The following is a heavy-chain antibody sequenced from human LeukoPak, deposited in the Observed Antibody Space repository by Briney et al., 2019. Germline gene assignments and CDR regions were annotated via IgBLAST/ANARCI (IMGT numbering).Heavy chain of an antibody. V-gene: IGHV3-66*01. Sequence: GGSLRLSCAVSGFSVSTKYMSWVRQAPGKGLEWVSVIYSGGTTNYADSVKGRFTISRDNSKNTLYLQMNSLRAEDTAVYYCARDRVSTVHPIDYWGQGTLVTVSS. J-gene: IGHJ4*02. CDR1: GFSVSTKY. D-gene: IGHD6-6*01. CDR2: IYSGGTT. CDR3: ARDRVSTVHPIDY.